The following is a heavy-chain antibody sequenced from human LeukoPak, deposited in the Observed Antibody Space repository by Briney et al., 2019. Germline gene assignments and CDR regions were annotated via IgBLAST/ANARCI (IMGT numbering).Heavy chain of an antibody. D-gene: IGHD5-18*01. V-gene: IGHV1-69*10. Sequence: EASVKVSCKASGGTFSSYAISWVRQAPGQGLEWMGGIIPILGIANYAQKFQGRVTITADKSTSTAYMELSSLRSEDTAVYYCARAGYSYGYVNFDYWGQGTLVTVSS. J-gene: IGHJ4*02. CDR1: GGTFSSYA. CDR2: IIPILGIA. CDR3: ARAGYSYGYVNFDY.